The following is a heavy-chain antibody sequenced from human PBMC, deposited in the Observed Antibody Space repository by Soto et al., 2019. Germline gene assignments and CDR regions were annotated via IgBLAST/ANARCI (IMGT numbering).Heavy chain of an antibody. CDR3: ARDVAPRPRYMDV. V-gene: IGHV3-9*01. Sequence: EVQLVESGGGLVQPGRSLRLSCAVSGFTFDDYAMHWVRQAPGKGLEWVSAIDWNSATTDYADSVKGRFTISRDNAKNSLYLQMNGLRAEDTALYYCARDVAPRPRYMDVRGKGTTVTVSS. CDR2: IDWNSATT. CDR1: GFTFDDYA. D-gene: IGHD6-6*01. J-gene: IGHJ6*03.